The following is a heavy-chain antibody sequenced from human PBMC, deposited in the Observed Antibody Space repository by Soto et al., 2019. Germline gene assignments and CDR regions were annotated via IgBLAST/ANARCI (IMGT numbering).Heavy chain of an antibody. D-gene: IGHD2-8*01. V-gene: IGHV4-34*01. J-gene: IGHJ6*03. CDR1: GGSFSGYY. CDR3: ARAGRYCTNGVCHSPAIQLYYYYYYMDV. CDR2: INHSGST. Sequence: QVQLQQWGAGLLKPSETLSLTCAVYGGSFSGYYWSWIRQPPGKGLEWIGEINHSGSTNYNPSLKSRVTISVDTSKNQFSLKLSSVPAADTAVYYCARAGRYCTNGVCHSPAIQLYYYYYYMDVWGKGTTVTVSS.